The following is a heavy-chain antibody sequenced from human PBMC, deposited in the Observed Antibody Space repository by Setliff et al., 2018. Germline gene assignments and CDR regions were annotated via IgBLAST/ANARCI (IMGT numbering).Heavy chain of an antibody. CDR3: AKGGPVPYYYGMDV. CDR2: ISGSI. Sequence: PGGSLRLSCAASGFTFSSYSMNWARQAPGKGLEWVSYISGSIGYADSVKGRFTISRDNAKNSLYLQMNSLRAEDMALYYCAKGGPVPYYYGMDVWGQGTTVTVSS. CDR1: GFTFSSYS. V-gene: IGHV3-48*04. J-gene: IGHJ6*02. D-gene: IGHD2-2*01.